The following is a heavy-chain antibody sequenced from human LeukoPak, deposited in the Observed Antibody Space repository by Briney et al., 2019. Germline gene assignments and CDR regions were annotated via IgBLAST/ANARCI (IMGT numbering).Heavy chain of an antibody. CDR3: ATAMITFGGVIVRGAFDI. J-gene: IGHJ3*02. CDR2: INPSGGST. V-gene: IGHV1-46*01. CDR1: GYTFTIYY. Sequence: GASVKVSCKASGYTFTIYYMHWVRQAPGQGLEWMGIINPSGGSTSYAQKFQGRVTMTEDTSTDTAYMELSSLRSEDTAVYYCATAMITFGGVIVRGAFDIWGQGTMVTVSS. D-gene: IGHD3-16*02.